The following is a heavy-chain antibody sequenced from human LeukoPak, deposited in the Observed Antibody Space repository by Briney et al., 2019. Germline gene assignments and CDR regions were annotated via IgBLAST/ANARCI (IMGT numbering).Heavy chain of an antibody. CDR2: ISSSTSTI. D-gene: IGHD3-22*01. CDR3: ARAQYYDSSGYYYEDYFQH. V-gene: IGHV3-48*02. J-gene: IGHJ1*01. Sequence: PGGSLRLSCAASDFTFNKDWMNWVRQAPGKGLEWISYISSSTSTIYYADSVKGRFTIPRDNAKNSLYLQMNSLRDEDTAVYYCARAQYYDSSGYYYEDYFQHWGQGTLVTVSS. CDR1: DFTFNKDW.